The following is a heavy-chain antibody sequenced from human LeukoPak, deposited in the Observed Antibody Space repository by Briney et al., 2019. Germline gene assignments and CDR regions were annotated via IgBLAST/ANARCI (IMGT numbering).Heavy chain of an antibody. V-gene: IGHV3-33*01. J-gene: IGHJ2*01. CDR2: IWYDGSNK. D-gene: IGHD3-3*01. CDR1: GFTFSSYG. Sequence: PGGSLRLSCAASGFTFSSYGMHWVRQAPGKGLEWVAVIWYDGSNKYYADSVKGRFTISRDNSKNTLYLQMNSLRAEDTAVYYCARDPVTRGAGWYFDLWGRGTFVTVSS. CDR3: ARDPVTRGAGWYFDL.